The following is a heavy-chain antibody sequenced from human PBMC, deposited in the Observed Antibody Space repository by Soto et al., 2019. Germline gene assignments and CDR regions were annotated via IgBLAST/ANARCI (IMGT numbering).Heavy chain of an antibody. Sequence: SETLSLTCTVSGGSISSGGYYWSWIRQHPGKGLEWIGYIYYSGSTYYNPSLKSRVTISVDTFKNQFSLKLSSVTAADTAVYYCARGEYCSGGSCSDLFDYWGQGTLVTVSS. CDR1: GGSISSGGYY. CDR3: ARGEYCSGGSCSDLFDY. V-gene: IGHV4-31*03. J-gene: IGHJ4*02. D-gene: IGHD2-15*01. CDR2: IYYSGST.